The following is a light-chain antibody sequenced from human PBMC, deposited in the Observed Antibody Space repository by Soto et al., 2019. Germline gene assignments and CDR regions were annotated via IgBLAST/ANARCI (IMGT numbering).Light chain of an antibody. J-gene: IGKJ3*01. V-gene: IGKV3-20*01. CDR2: AAY. CDR1: QSVTSTY. Sequence: EIVLTQSPGTLSLSPGERATLSCRASQSVTSTYLAWYQQRPGQAPRLIIYAAYSRATGIPDRFSGRGSGTEFILTISSLRSEDFAVYYCQQYHKWTWAFGPGTKVDIK. CDR3: QQYHKWTWA.